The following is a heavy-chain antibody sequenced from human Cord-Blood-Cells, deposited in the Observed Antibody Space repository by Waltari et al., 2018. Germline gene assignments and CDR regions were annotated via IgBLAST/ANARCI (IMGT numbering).Heavy chain of an antibody. Sequence: QVQLQESGPGLVKPSETLSLTCPVPGGSISSYYWSWTRQPPGKGLEWIGYIYYSGSTNYNPSLKSRVTISVDTSKNQFSLKLSSVTAADTAVYYCARPAPYSSSWQDAFDIWGQGTMVTVSS. V-gene: IGHV4-59*08. CDR3: ARPAPYSSSWQDAFDI. D-gene: IGHD6-13*01. CDR1: GGSISSYY. J-gene: IGHJ3*02. CDR2: IYYSGST.